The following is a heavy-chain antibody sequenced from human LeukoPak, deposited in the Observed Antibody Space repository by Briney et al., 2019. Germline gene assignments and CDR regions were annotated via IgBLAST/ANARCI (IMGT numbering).Heavy chain of an antibody. J-gene: IGHJ6*03. CDR1: GYSISSGYY. CDR3: ARGGYGSGSYYYYYYMDA. Sequence: SETLSLTCTVSGYSISSGYYWGWIRQPPGKGLEWIGSIYHSGSTYYNPSLKSRVTISVDTSKNQFSLKLSSVTAADMAVYYCARGGYGSGSYYYYYYMDAWGKGTTVTVSS. D-gene: IGHD3-10*01. V-gene: IGHV4-38-2*02. CDR2: IYHSGST.